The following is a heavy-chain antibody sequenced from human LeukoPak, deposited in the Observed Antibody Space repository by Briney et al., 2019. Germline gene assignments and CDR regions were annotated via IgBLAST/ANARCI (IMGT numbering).Heavy chain of an antibody. CDR3: ARGPANSGYGVDY. CDR1: GFTFSSHC. CDR2: INSDGSST. J-gene: IGHJ4*02. Sequence: GGSLRLSSAASGFTFSSHCMQWVRQAPERGVGWVSRINSDGSSTCYADSVKGRFTISRDNAKNTLYLQMNSLRVEDTAVYYCARGPANSGYGVDYWGQGTLVTVSS. D-gene: IGHD5-12*01. V-gene: IGHV3-74*01.